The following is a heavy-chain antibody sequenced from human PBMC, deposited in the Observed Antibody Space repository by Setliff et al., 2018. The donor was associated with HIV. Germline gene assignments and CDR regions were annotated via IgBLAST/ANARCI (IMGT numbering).Heavy chain of an antibody. J-gene: IGHJ4*02. D-gene: IGHD1-26*01. V-gene: IGHV3-23*01. CDR2: ISGSGGST. Sequence: PGGSLRLSCAASGFTFSNYAMSWVRQAPGKGLEWVSAISGSGGSTYYADSVKGRFIISRDDSKNMAYLQMNSLRTEDTAIYYCTRHRGSFDYWGLGTLVTVSS. CDR3: TRHRGSFDY. CDR1: GFTFSNYA.